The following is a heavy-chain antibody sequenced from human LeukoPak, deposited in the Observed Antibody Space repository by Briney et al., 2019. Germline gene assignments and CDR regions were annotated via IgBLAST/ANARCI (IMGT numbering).Heavy chain of an antibody. Sequence: PSGTLSLTCAVSGGSIRSSNWWTWVRQSPGKWLEWIAEIHHSGSTNCNPSLKSRVTISVDESKNQFSLRLSSVTAADTAVYYCARVVVRGVISGMDVWGQGTTVSVSS. V-gene: IGHV4-4*02. CDR2: IHHSGST. CDR1: GGSIRSSNW. D-gene: IGHD3-10*01. CDR3: ARVVVRGVISGMDV. J-gene: IGHJ6*02.